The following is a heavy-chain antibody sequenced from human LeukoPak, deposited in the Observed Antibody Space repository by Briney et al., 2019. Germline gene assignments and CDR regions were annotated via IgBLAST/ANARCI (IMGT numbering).Heavy chain of an antibody. CDR2: ISSSGSTI. CDR3: ARHIDWAFDN. D-gene: IGHD3-9*01. J-gene: IGHJ4*02. CDR1: GFTFSSYE. Sequence: GGSLRLSCAASGFTFSSYEMNWVRQAPGKGLEWVSYISSSGSTIYYADSVKGRFTISRDNAKNSLYLQMNSLRAEDTAVYYCARHIDWAFDNWGQGTLVIVSS. V-gene: IGHV3-48*03.